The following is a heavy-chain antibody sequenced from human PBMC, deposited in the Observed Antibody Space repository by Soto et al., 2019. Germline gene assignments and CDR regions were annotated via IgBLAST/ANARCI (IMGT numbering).Heavy chain of an antibody. CDR1: GYTFTSYG. CDR3: ARDAAVGLFDY. Sequence: QVQLVQSGAEVKKPGASVKVSCKASGYTFTSYGIRWVRQAPGQGLEWMGWINPYNGNTKYAQKLQGRATMTTGTSTSTACMELRCPRSDDTAVYYCARDAAVGLFDYWGQGALVTVSS. J-gene: IGHJ4*02. CDR2: INPYNGNT. V-gene: IGHV1-18*01. D-gene: IGHD1-26*01.